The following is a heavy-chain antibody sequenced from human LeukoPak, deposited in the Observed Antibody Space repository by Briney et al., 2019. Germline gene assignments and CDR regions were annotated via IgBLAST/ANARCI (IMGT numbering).Heavy chain of an antibody. CDR1: GFTVSSNY. CDR2: IYSGGST. J-gene: IGHJ4*02. Sequence: GGSLRLSCAASGFTVSSNYMSWVRQAPGKGLEWVSVIYSGGSTYYADSVKGRFTISRDNSKNTLYLQMNSLRAEDTAVYYCARDGDHSSSGWWGAEDYWGQGTLVTVSS. V-gene: IGHV3-66*01. CDR3: ARDGDHSSSGWWGAEDY. D-gene: IGHD6-19*01.